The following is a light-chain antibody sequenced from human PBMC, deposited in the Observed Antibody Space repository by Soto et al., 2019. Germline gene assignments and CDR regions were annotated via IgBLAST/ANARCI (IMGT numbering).Light chain of an antibody. J-gene: IGKJ2*01. CDR3: QQYDNFPRLYT. CDR2: DAS. V-gene: IGKV1-33*01. Sequence: DIQMTQSPSSLSASVGDRVTITCQASQDISNYLNWYQQKQGKAAKLLSYDASNLETGVPSRFSGSGSGTDFNFTISSLQPEDIATYYCQQYDNFPRLYTFGQGTRVEIK. CDR1: QDISNY.